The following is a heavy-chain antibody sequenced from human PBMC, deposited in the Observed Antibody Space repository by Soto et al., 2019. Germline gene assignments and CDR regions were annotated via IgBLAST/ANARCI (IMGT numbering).Heavy chain of an antibody. CDR3: TTDPEVVTAYYYYYGMDV. V-gene: IGHV3-15*07. CDR1: GFTFSNAW. D-gene: IGHD2-21*02. Sequence: GGSLRLSCAASGFTFSNAWMNWVRQAPGKGLEWVGRIKSKTDGGTTDYAAPVKGRFTISRDDSKNTLYLQMNSLKTEDTAVYYCTTDPEVVTAYYYYYGMDVWGQGTTVTVSS. J-gene: IGHJ6*02. CDR2: IKSKTDGGTT.